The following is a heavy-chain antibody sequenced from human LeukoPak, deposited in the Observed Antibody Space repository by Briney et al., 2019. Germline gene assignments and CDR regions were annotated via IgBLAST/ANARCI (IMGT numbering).Heavy chain of an antibody. J-gene: IGHJ5*02. CDR2: INHSGST. D-gene: IGHD5-18*01. CDR3: ARGPARIYSYGSKAGWFDP. CDR1: GGSFSGYY. V-gene: IGHV4-34*01. Sequence: SETLSLTCAVYGGSFSGYYWSWIRQPPGKGLEWIGEINHSGSTNYNPSLKSRVTISVDTSKNQLSLKLSSVTAADTAVYYCARGPARIYSYGSKAGWFDPWGQGTLVTVSS.